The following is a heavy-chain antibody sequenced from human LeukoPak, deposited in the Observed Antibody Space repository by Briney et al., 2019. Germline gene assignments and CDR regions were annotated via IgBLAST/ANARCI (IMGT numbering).Heavy chain of an antibody. J-gene: IGHJ4*02. CDR3: ARDTRIGDNLPGY. CDR2: ISYDGSNK. Sequence: GGSLRLSCAASGFTFSSYAMHWVRQAPGKGLEWVAVISYDGSNKYYADSVKGRFTISRDNSKNTLYLQMNSLRAEDTAVYYCARDTRIGDNLPGYWGQGTLVTVSS. D-gene: IGHD3-22*01. V-gene: IGHV3-30*04. CDR1: GFTFSSYA.